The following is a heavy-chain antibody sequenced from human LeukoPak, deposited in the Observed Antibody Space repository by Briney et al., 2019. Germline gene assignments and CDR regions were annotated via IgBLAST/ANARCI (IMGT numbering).Heavy chain of an antibody. CDR3: AKDKVVAATTDDHYFDY. J-gene: IGHJ4*02. CDR2: ISWNSGSV. CDR1: GFTFDDYA. D-gene: IGHD1-26*01. Sequence: GRSLRLSCAASGFTFDDYAMRWVRQAPGKGLEWVSGISWNSGSVGYADSVKGRFTISRDNAKNSLYLQMNSLRAEDTALYYCAKDKVVAATTDDHYFDYWGQGTLVTVSS. V-gene: IGHV3-9*01.